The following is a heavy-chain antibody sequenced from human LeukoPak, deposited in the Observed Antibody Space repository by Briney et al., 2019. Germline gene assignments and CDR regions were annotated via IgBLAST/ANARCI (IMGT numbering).Heavy chain of an antibody. CDR3: ARDRGDWLPRHIGY. Sequence: AGGSLRLSCAASGFTFISYWLTWVRQAPGKGLEWVSYISSSSNTIYYADSVKGRFTISRDNAKNSLYLQMNSLRAEDTAVYYCARDRGDWLPRHIGYWGRGTLVTVSS. CDR2: ISSSSNTI. D-gene: IGHD2-21*02. V-gene: IGHV3-48*01. CDR1: GFTFISYW. J-gene: IGHJ4*02.